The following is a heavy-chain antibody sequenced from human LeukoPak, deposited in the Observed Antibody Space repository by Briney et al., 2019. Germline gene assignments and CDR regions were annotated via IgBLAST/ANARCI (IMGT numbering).Heavy chain of an antibody. J-gene: IGHJ6*02. CDR1: GGSISSGGYY. Sequence: PSETLSLTCTVSGGSISSGGYYWSWLRQPPGKGLEWIGYIYYSGSTNYNPSLKSRVTISVDTSKNQFSLKLSSVTAADTAVYYCARGGSPKYGMDVWGQGTTVTVSS. V-gene: IGHV4-61*08. CDR2: IYYSGST. D-gene: IGHD1-26*01. CDR3: ARGGSPKYGMDV.